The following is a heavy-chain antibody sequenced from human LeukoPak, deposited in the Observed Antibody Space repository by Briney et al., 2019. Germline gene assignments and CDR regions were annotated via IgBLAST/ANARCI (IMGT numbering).Heavy chain of an antibody. CDR3: ARPASGYDAIDI. D-gene: IGHD3-22*01. Sequence: GASVKVSCKASGYTFHSYGISWVRQAPGQGLEWMGWISAYYGNTNYAQKLHGRVTMTTDTSTSTAYMDLRSLRSDDTAVYYCARPASGYDAIDIWGQGTMVTVSS. CDR2: ISAYYGNT. V-gene: IGHV1-18*01. CDR1: GYTFHSYG. J-gene: IGHJ3*02.